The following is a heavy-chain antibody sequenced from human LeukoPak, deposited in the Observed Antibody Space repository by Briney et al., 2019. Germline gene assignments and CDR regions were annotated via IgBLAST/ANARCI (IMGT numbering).Heavy chain of an antibody. CDR2: IYSAGST. J-gene: IGHJ5*02. Sequence: AGGSLRLSCAASGFTVSSNHMSWVRQAPGKGLEWVSVIYSAGSTYYTDSVKGRFTISRVNSNNTLYLQMNSLRAEDTAVYYCSRGPNNWFDPWGQGTLVTVSS. V-gene: IGHV3-53*01. CDR1: GFTVSSNH. CDR3: SRGPNNWFDP.